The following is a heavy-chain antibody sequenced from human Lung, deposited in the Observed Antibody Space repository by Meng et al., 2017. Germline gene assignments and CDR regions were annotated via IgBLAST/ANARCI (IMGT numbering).Heavy chain of an antibody. CDR3: TNDRLNH. CDR1: GFTFTYHW. V-gene: IGHV3-74*01. Sequence: VDSVGRIVPPAGSLIPSGAASGFTFTYHWMHGVLQGPCKGLVWVSRINRDGTKPTYADSVKGRFTISRDNAKNTLYLQMNNLRAEDTAFYYCTNDRLNHWGQGALVTVSS. J-gene: IGHJ1*01. CDR2: INRDGTKP. D-gene: IGHD1-1*01.